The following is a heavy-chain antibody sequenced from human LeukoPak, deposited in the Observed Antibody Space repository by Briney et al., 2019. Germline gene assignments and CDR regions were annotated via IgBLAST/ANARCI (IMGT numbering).Heavy chain of an antibody. V-gene: IGHV1-24*01. Sequence: ASVKVSCKVSGYTLTELSMHWVRQAPGKGLEWMGGFYPEDGETIYAQKFQGRVTMTEDTSTDTAYMELSSLRSEDTAVYYCATDRLDDYDGSHFQHWGQGTLVTVSS. D-gene: IGHD4-17*01. CDR2: FYPEDGET. J-gene: IGHJ1*01. CDR3: ATDRLDDYDGSHFQH. CDR1: GYTLTELS.